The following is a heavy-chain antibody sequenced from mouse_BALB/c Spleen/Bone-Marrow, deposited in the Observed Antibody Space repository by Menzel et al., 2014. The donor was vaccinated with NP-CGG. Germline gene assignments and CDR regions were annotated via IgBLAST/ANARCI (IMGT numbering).Heavy chain of an antibody. CDR2: ISSGGSYT. V-gene: IGHV5-9-1*01. J-gene: IGHJ1*01. CDR1: GFTFSSYA. Sequence: VESGGGLVKPGGSLKLSCAASGFTFSSYAMSWVRQTPEKRLEWVATISSGGSYTYYPDSVKGRFTISRDNAKNTLYLQMSSLRSEDTAMYYCARVITWYFDVWGAGTTVTVSS. D-gene: IGHD2-4*01. CDR3: ARVITWYFDV.